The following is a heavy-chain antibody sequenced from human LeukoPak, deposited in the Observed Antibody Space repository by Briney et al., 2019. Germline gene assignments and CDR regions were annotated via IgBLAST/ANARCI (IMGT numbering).Heavy chain of an antibody. CDR1: GGSISSSSYY. CDR3: ARSLYYYYGMDV. CDR2: IYYSGST. V-gene: IGHV4-61*01. Sequence: KPSETLSLTCTVSGGSISSSSYYWSWIRQPPGKGLEWIGYIYYSGSTNYNPSLKSRVTISVDTSKNQFSLKLSSVTAADTAVYYCARSLYYYYGMDVWGQGTTVTVSS. J-gene: IGHJ6*02.